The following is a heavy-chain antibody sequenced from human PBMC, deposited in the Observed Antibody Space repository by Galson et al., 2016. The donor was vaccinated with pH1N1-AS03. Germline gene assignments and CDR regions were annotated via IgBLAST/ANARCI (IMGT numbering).Heavy chain of an antibody. CDR2: ISGSGATI. J-gene: IGHJ4*02. D-gene: IGHD3-9*01. Sequence: SLRLSCAASGFTFSDYYMSWIRQTPGKGLEWVSYISGSGATIYYADSVKGRFSISRDSAKNSLFLQMNSLGVEDTAVYYCARSSYDILTNPLYWGQGVPVTVSS. V-gene: IGHV3-11*01. CDR3: ARSSYDILTNPLY. CDR1: GFTFSDYY.